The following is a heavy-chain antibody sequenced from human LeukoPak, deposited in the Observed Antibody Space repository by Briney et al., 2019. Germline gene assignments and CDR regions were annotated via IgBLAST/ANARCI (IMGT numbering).Heavy chain of an antibody. CDR3: TRSLDY. V-gene: IGHV3-7*01. CDR2: IKQDGSEE. Sequence: PGGSLRLSCAASGFTFASYWMDWVRQSSDQGLEWVANIKQDGSEEHYLDSVKGRLTISRDNAKNALFLQMNSLRAEDTAVYYCTRSLDYWGQGTLVTVSS. CDR1: GFTFASYW. J-gene: IGHJ4*02.